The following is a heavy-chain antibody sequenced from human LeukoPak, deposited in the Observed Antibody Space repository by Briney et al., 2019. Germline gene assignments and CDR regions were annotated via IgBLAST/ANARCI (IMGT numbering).Heavy chain of an antibody. V-gene: IGHV3-74*01. D-gene: IGHD5-18*01. Sequence: GGPLTLFCAASGLTFSSLWMHWLRQAPGKGLVWVSRINSDGSSTSYADSVKGPFTISRDNAKNTLYLQMNSLRAEDTAVYYCARGGYSDGYIDYWGQGNLVTVSS. CDR3: ARGGYSDGYIDY. CDR1: GLTFSSLW. J-gene: IGHJ4*02. CDR2: INSDGSST.